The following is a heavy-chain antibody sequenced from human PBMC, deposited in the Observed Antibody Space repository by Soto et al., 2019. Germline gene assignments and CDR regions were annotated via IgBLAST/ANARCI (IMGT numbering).Heavy chain of an antibody. CDR1: GFTFSSYG. J-gene: IGHJ5*02. CDR2: IWYDGSNK. Sequence: QVQLVESGGGVVQPGRSLRLSCAASGFTFSSYGMHWVRQAPGKGLEWVAVIWYDGSNKYYAESVKGRFTISRDNSKNTLYLQMNSLRAEDTAVYYCARDSLVTTSNWFDPWGQGTLVTVSS. CDR3: ARDSLVTTSNWFDP. D-gene: IGHD3-22*01. V-gene: IGHV3-33*01.